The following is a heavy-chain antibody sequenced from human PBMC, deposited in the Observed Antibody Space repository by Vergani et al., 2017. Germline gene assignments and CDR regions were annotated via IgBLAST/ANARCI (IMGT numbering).Heavy chain of an antibody. CDR2: INPNSGGT. D-gene: IGHD6-13*01. CDR1: GYTFTGYY. V-gene: IGHV1-2*02. Sequence: QVQLVQSGAEVKKPGASVKVSCKTSGYTFTGYYMHWVRQAPGQGLEWMGWINPNSGGTNYAQKFQGRVTMTRDTSISTAYMELSRLRSDETAVYYCARVMGERGRSSSWYPAEYFQHWGQGTLVTVSS. CDR3: ARVMGERGRSSSWYPAEYFQH. J-gene: IGHJ1*01.